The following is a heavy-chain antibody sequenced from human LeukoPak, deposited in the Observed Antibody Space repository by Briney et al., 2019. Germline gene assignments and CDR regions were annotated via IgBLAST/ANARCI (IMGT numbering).Heavy chain of an antibody. CDR3: ARSLAVGIVVVPAAPYFNWFDP. CDR2: IIPIFGTA. J-gene: IGHJ5*02. Sequence: SVKVSCKASGGTFSSYAISWVRQAPGQGLEWMGGIIPIFGTANYAQKFQGRVTITTDESTSTAYMELSSLRSEDTAVYYCARSLAVGIVVVPAAPYFNWFDPWGQGTLVTVSS. V-gene: IGHV1-69*05. CDR1: GGTFSSYA. D-gene: IGHD2-2*01.